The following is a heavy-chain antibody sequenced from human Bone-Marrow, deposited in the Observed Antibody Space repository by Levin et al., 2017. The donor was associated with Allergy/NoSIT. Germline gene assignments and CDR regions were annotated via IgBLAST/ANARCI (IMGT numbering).Heavy chain of an antibody. V-gene: IGHV5-51*01. D-gene: IGHD5-18*01. CDR2: IYPDDSKA. CDR3: ARRGPGGDYVETSLVIGLEY. J-gene: IGHJ4*02. CDR1: GYDFTNYW. Sequence: GGSLRLSCKTSGYDFTNYWIAWVRQMPGKGLEWIGIIYPDDSKARYSPSFEGQVTLSVDKSINTAFLQWRSLKASDTAMYFCARRGPGGDYVETSLVIGLEYWGQGSLVTVSS.